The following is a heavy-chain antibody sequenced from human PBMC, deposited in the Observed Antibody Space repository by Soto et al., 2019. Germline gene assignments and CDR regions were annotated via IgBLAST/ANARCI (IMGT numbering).Heavy chain of an antibody. Sequence: QVQLQESGPGLVKPSQTLSLTCSVSGGSVSSGAFYWGWIRQSPGKGLECLGYIYSFGNTFYNTALNTRVTISLDTSNTLCSLRLTSVMAAATAIYYCARFMGDGLGNFCWFDLWGQATLVIVSS. CDR3: ARFMGDGLGNFCWFDL. CDR1: GGSVSSGAFY. CDR2: IYSFGNT. J-gene: IGHJ5*02. V-gene: IGHV4-31*03. D-gene: IGHD2-21*01.